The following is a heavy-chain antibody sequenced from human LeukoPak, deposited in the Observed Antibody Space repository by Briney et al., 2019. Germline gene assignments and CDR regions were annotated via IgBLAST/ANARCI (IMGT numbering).Heavy chain of an antibody. D-gene: IGHD2-15*01. CDR3: AKSPVSSCRGSFCYPFDY. CDR1: GFTFSSYA. V-gene: IGHV3-23*01. Sequence: GGSLRLSCAASGFTFSSYAMSWVRQAPGKGLEWVSAISGSGGSTYYADSVKGRFTISRDNSKNTLYLQMNTLRAEDTAVYFCAKSPVSSCRGSFCYPFDYWGQGNLVTVSS. J-gene: IGHJ4*02. CDR2: ISGSGGST.